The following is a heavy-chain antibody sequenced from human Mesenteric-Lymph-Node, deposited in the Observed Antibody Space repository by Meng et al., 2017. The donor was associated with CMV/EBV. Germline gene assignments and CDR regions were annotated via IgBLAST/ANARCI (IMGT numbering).Heavy chain of an antibody. D-gene: IGHD6-25*01. CDR1: GFTFSSYS. CDR3: ARDRSAAGYFDS. Sequence: GESLKISCAASGFTFSSYSMNWVRQAPGKGLQWVSAVSGSGGSTYYADSVKGRFTISRDNSKNTLYLQMNSLRAEDTAVYYCARDRSAAGYFDSWGQGTLVTVSS. J-gene: IGHJ4*02. V-gene: IGHV3-23*01. CDR2: VSGSGGST.